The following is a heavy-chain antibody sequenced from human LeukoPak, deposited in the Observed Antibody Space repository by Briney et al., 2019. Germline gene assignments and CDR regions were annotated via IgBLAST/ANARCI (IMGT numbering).Heavy chain of an antibody. D-gene: IGHD6-13*01. CDR2: ISGSGGTT. CDR3: ASRIATSFEY. Sequence: PGGSLRLSCAASGFTFSSYAMSWVRQAPGKGLDWVSVISGSGGTTSYAESVKGRFAISRDNSKNTLYLHMSSLRAEDTAVYYCASRIATSFEYWGPGTLVTVSS. V-gene: IGHV3-23*01. CDR1: GFTFSSYA. J-gene: IGHJ4*02.